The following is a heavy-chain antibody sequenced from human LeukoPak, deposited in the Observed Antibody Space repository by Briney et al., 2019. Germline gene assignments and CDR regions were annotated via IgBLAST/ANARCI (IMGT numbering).Heavy chain of an antibody. CDR2: IIPILGTA. D-gene: IGHD5-18*01. Sequence: ASVKLSCKASGGTFSSYAISWGRQAPGQRLEWMGGIIPILGTANYAQKFQGRVTITADESTSTAYMELSSLRSEDTAVYYCARDGYSYGYGTYWGQGTLVTVSS. V-gene: IGHV1-69*13. CDR1: GGTFSSYA. J-gene: IGHJ4*02. CDR3: ARDGYSYGYGTY.